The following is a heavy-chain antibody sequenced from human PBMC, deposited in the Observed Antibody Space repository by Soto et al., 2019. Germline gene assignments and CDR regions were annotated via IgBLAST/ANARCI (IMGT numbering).Heavy chain of an antibody. CDR2: IYYSGST. V-gene: IGHV4-31*03. CDR3: ARVKVVVPAAMYPTFDY. Sequence: SETLSLTCTVSGGSISSGGYYWSWIRQHPGKGLEWIGYIYYSGSTYYNPSLKSRVTISVDTSKNQFSLKLSSVTAADTAVYYCARVKVVVPAAMYPTFDYWGQGTLVTVSS. D-gene: IGHD2-2*01. CDR1: GGSISSGGYY. J-gene: IGHJ4*02.